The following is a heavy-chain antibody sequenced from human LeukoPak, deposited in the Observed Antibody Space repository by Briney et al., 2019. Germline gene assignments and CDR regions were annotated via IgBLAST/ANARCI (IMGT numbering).Heavy chain of an antibody. CDR3: AGLRYPGAFDI. D-gene: IGHD3-9*01. J-gene: IGHJ3*02. CDR1: GGSISSGGYS. V-gene: IGHV4-39*01. Sequence: PSETLSLTCAVSGGSISSGGYSWSWIRQPPGKGLEWIGSIYYSGSTYYNPSLKSRVTISVDTSKNQFSLKLSSVTAADTAVYYCAGLRYPGAFDIWSQGTMVTVSS. CDR2: IYYSGST.